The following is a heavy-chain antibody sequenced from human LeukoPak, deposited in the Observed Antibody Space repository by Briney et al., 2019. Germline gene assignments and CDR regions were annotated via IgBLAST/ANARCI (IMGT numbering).Heavy chain of an antibody. D-gene: IGHD4-17*01. J-gene: IGHJ4*02. V-gene: IGHV3-64*01. CDR2: ISSNGGST. CDR3: ARTPGDGELDY. Sequence: GGSLRLSCAASGFIFSSYAMHWVRQAPGKGLEYVSAISSNGGSTYYANSVKGRFTISRDNSKNTLYLQMGSLRAEDMAVYYCARTPGDGELDYWGQGTLVTVSS. CDR1: GFIFSSYA.